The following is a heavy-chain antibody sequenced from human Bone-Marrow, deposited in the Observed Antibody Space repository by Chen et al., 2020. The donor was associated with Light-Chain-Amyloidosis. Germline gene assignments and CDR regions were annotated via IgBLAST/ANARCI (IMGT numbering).Heavy chain of an antibody. Sequence: QVQLQESGPGLVKPSETLSLTRTVSGGSINNYYWSWIRQPAGKGLQLIGRVHTSGSSNYNPSLRSRVTMSVDTSKKNFFLNLTSVTAADTAVYYCARGSVVYGFDYWGQGILVTVSS. V-gene: IGHV4-4*07. CDR2: VHTSGSS. J-gene: IGHJ4*02. D-gene: IGHD2-8*01. CDR1: GGSINNYY. CDR3: ARGSVVYGFDY.